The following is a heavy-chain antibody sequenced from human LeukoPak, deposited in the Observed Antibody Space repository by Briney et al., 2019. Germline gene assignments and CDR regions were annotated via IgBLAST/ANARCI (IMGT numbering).Heavy chain of an antibody. Sequence: SLRLSCAASGFTFDDYAMHWVRQAPWKGLEWVSGISWNSGSIGYADSVKGRFTISRDNAKNSLYLQMNSLRAEDTALYYCAKGVGATFDAFDIWGQGTMVTVSS. V-gene: IGHV3-9*01. D-gene: IGHD1-26*01. CDR1: GFTFDDYA. J-gene: IGHJ3*02. CDR3: AKGVGATFDAFDI. CDR2: ISWNSGSI.